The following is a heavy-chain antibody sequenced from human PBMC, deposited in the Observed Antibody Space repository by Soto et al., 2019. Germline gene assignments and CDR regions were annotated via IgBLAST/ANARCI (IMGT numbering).Heavy chain of an antibody. Sequence: SETLSLTCTVSGGSISSYYWSWIRQPPGKGLEWIGYIYHSGSTYYDPSLKSRVTISVDRSKNQFSLKLSSVTAADTAVYYCATAPGPYWGQGTLVTVSS. J-gene: IGHJ4*02. CDR3: ATAPGPY. V-gene: IGHV4-59*04. CDR2: IYHSGST. D-gene: IGHD2-21*02. CDR1: GGSISSYY.